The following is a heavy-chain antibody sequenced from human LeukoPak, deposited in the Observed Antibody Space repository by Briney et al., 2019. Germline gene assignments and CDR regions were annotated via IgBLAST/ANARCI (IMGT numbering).Heavy chain of an antibody. V-gene: IGHV3-23*01. D-gene: IGHD5-12*01. CDR2: ISGSGGST. CDR1: GFTFSDFA. J-gene: IGHJ3*02. CDR3: AKRRGYSGYDSDAFDI. Sequence: GGSLRLSCAASGFTFSDFAMIWVRQPPGKGLEWVSAISGSGGSTYYADSVKGRFTISRDNSKNTLYLQMNSLRAEDTAVYYCAKRRGYSGYDSDAFDIWGQGTMVTVSS.